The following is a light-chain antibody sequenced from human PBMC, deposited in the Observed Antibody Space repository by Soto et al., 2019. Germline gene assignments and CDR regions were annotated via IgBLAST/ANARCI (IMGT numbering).Light chain of an antibody. CDR1: QSVGSNX. CDR2: GAS. J-gene: IGKJ4*01. V-gene: IGKV3-20*01. Sequence: EFVLTQSPGTLSLSPGERATLSCRASQSVGSNXXAWYQQKPGQAPRILIYGASTRATGIPDRFSGSGSGTXFXXXXXXXXXXXFAVYYCQXXGSSPPLTFGGGTKVEIK. CDR3: QXXGSSPPLT.